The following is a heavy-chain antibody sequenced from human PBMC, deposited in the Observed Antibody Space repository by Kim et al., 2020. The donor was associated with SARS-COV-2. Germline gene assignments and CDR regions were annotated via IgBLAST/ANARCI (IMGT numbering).Heavy chain of an antibody. V-gene: IGHV4-34*01. CDR1: GGSFSGHY. J-gene: IGHJ6*02. D-gene: IGHD2-2*02. CDR2: IHQSGST. Sequence: SETLSLTCAVYGGSFSGHYWSWIRQPPGKGLEWIGEIHQSGSTNYNPSLKSRVTISIDTSKNQFSLKLSSVTAAETGFFYCARGRAGVVPAPILGIGPHYGYFIMGVWGHGTTVTVSS. CDR3: ARGRAGVVPAPILGIGPHYGYFIMGV.